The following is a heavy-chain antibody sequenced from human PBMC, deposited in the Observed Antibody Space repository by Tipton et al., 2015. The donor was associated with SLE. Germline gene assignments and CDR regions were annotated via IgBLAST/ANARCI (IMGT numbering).Heavy chain of an antibody. J-gene: IGHJ4*02. CDR2: ISYSGTA. CDR3: ARGPHSSSYDY. CDR1: GGSISSTTYY. Sequence: TLSLTCTVSGGSISSTTYYWGWVRQPPGRGLEWIGSISYSGTACYNPSLKSRVTISVDTSKNQFSLKLSSVTAADTALYYCARGPHSSSYDYWGQGTLVTVSS. V-gene: IGHV4-39*07. D-gene: IGHD6-13*01.